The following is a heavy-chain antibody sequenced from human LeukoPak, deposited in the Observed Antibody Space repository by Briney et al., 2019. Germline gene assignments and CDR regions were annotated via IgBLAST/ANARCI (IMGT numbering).Heavy chain of an antibody. J-gene: IGHJ5*01. CDR2: IYWDDIK. CDR1: GLSLTTSGAG. CDR3: AQHTYNDNWHGWFDS. D-gene: IGHD1-1*01. V-gene: IGHV2-5*02. Sequence: SGPTLWHPTPALTLTFTWSGLSLTTSGAGVGWIRQPPVKALGRLTLIYWDDIKGYSPSLKNRLTITKDTSKNQVVLTMTNMDPVDTATYYCAQHTYNDNWHGWFDSWGQGILVTVSS.